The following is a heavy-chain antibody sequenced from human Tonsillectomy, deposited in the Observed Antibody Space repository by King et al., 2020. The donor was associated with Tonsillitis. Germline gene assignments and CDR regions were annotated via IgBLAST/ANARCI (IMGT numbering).Heavy chain of an antibody. J-gene: IGHJ4*02. Sequence: VQLVESGGGLIQPGGSLRLSCAASGFTFSSYDMNWVRQAPGKGLEWVSYISSSSSTTYYADSVKGRFTISRDNAKNSLYLQMNRLRAEDTAVYYCASYRQTMTSLDYWGQGTLVTVSP. CDR2: ISSSSSTT. D-gene: IGHD3-22*01. CDR3: ASYRQTMTSLDY. CDR1: GFTFSSYD. V-gene: IGHV3-48*04.